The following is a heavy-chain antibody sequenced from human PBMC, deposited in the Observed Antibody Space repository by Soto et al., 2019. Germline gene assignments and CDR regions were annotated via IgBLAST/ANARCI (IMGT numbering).Heavy chain of an antibody. Sequence: SLKISCAASGFTFSDYYMSWIRQAPGKGLEWVSYISSSSSYTNYADSVKGRFTISRDNAKNSLYLQMNSLRAEDTAVYYCARVGTVTITFDSWGQGTLVSVSS. D-gene: IGHD4-17*01. J-gene: IGHJ4*02. CDR3: ARVGTVTITFDS. V-gene: IGHV3-11*06. CDR2: ISSSSSYT. CDR1: GFTFSDYY.